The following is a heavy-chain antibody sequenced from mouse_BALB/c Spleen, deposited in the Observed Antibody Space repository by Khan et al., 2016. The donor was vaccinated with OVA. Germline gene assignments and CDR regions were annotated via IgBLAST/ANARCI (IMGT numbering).Heavy chain of an antibody. CDR2: INPNNGGT. J-gene: IGHJ3*01. CDR3: TRSGYGGFAY. Sequence: QVQLKQSGAELVKPGTSVRLSCKSSGYTFSSYYLYWVKQRPGQGLEWIGDINPNNGGTNYNEKFKNKATLTVDKSSSTAYMQLSGLTSEDSAVYSCTRSGYGGFAYWGQGTLVTVSA. D-gene: IGHD1-1*02. CDR1: GYTFSSYY. V-gene: IGHV1-53*01.